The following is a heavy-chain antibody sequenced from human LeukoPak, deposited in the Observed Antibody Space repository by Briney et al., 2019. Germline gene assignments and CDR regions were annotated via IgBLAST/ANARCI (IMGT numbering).Heavy chain of an antibody. CDR2: INPNSGGT. D-gene: IGHD3-10*01. CDR1: GYTFTGYY. CDR3: ASYYCSGSYNYYYYYMDV. J-gene: IGHJ6*03. Sequence: ASVKVSCKASGYTFTGYYMHWVRQAPGQGLEWMGRINPNSGGTNYAQKFQGRVTMTRDKSISTAYMELSRLRSDDTAVYYCASYYCSGSYNYYYYYMDVWGKGTTVTVSS. V-gene: IGHV1-2*06.